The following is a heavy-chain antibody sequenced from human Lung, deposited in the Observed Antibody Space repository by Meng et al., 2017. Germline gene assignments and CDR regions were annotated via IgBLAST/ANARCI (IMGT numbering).Heavy chain of an antibody. J-gene: IGHJ4*02. CDR1: GYNVPDYY. V-gene: IGHV1-2*06. CDR3: ARDEDISAAGKLFGDY. CDR2: INPKSGDT. D-gene: IGHD6-25*01. Sequence: QVGLVLSWAEVTKPGASVNVPCKPSGYNVPDYYIHLVRRAPGQVLEWMGRINPKSGDTHYAQKFQARVTMTGDTSISTAYMELSGLRSDDTAMYYCARDEDISAAGKLFGDYWGQGTLVTVSS.